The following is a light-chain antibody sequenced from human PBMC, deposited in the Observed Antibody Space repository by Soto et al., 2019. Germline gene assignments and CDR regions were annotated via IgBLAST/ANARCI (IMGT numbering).Light chain of an antibody. CDR1: QSVLYSSNNKNY. CDR2: CAS. J-gene: IGKJ2*01. CDR3: QQYESTPPT. V-gene: IGKV4-1*01. Sequence: DIVMPQSPDSLAVSLGARATINCKSSQSVLYSSNNKNYLAWYQQRPGQPPKLLIYCASTRESGVPDRFSGSWSGTDFTLTITILQAEDVAVYYGQQYESTPPTFGQGTKLEIK.